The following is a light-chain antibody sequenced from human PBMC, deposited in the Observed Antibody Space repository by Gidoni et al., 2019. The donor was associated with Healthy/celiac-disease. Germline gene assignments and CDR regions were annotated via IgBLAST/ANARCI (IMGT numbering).Light chain of an antibody. Sequence: DIQMTQYPSSLSASVGDRVTITCRASQSISSYLNWYQQKPGNAPKLLIYAASSLQSGVPSRFSGSGSGTDFTLTISSLQPEEFATYYCQQSYSTPVLTFGGGTKVEIK. CDR2: AAS. CDR3: QQSYSTPVLT. J-gene: IGKJ4*01. V-gene: IGKV1-39*01. CDR1: QSISSY.